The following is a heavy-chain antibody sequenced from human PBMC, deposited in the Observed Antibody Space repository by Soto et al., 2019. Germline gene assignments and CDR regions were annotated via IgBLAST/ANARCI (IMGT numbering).Heavy chain of an antibody. CDR2: IWYDGSNK. V-gene: IGHV3-33*01. CDR3: ARAQAAYDILTGYYKPSGYFDY. CDR1: GFTFSSYG. J-gene: IGHJ4*02. D-gene: IGHD3-9*01. Sequence: GSLRLSCAASGFTFSSYGMHWVRQAPGKGLEWVAVIWYDGSNKYYADSVKGRFTISRDNSKNTLYLQMNSLRAEDTAVYYCARAQAAYDILTGYYKPSGYFDYWGQGTLVTVSS.